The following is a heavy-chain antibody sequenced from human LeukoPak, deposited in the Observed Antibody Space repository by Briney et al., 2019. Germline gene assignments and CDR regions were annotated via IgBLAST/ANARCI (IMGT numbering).Heavy chain of an antibody. CDR3: VVFWSGASHN. D-gene: IGHD3-3*01. J-gene: IGHJ4*02. CDR2: IYYSGST. V-gene: IGHV4-39*01. Sequence: SETLSLTCSVSGGSISSSSYYWGWIRQPPGKGLEWIGSIYYSGSTYYNPSLKSRVTISVDTSKNQFPLKLSSVTAADTAVYYCVVFWSGASHNWGQGTLVTVSS. CDR1: GGSISSSSYY.